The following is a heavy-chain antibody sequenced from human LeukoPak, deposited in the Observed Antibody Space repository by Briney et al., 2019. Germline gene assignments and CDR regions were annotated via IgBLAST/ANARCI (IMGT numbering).Heavy chain of an antibody. V-gene: IGHV3-21*01. J-gene: IGHJ4*02. D-gene: IGHD1-26*01. CDR2: ISRSSTYI. CDR1: TFTFSNHY. CDR3: ARDLGESGSFPPNDY. Sequence: PGGSLRLSCAGSTFTFSNHYIHWVRQAPGKGLEWVSSISRSSTYIYFADSVKGRFTISRDNVKNSVYLHMSSLRAEDTAVYFCARDLGESGSFPPNDYWGQGTLVTVSS.